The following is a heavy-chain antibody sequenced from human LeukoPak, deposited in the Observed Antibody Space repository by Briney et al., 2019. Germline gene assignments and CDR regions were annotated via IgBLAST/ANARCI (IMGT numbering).Heavy chain of an antibody. J-gene: IGHJ4*02. D-gene: IGHD3-22*01. CDR1: GGSFSAYY. Sequence: NPSETLSLTCGVYGGSFSAYYWSWIRQPPGKGLEWIGDINHSGSTKYNPSLKSRVTMSVDTSKNQFSLKLSSVTAADTAVYYCARGGYYYDSTSYYSLDYWGQGTLVTVSS. CDR2: INHSGST. V-gene: IGHV4-34*01. CDR3: ARGGYYYDSTSYYSLDY.